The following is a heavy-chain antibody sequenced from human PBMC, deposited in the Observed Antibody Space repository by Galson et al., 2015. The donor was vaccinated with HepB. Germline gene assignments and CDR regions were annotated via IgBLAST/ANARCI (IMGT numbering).Heavy chain of an antibody. J-gene: IGHJ4*02. CDR1: GFTFSSYS. Sequence: SLRLSCAASGFTFSSYSMNWVRQAPGKGLEWVAVISYDGSNKYYADSVKGRFTISRDNSKNTLYLQMNSLRAEDTAVYYCARLNVDTAMVGPFDYWGQGTLVTVSS. D-gene: IGHD5-18*01. V-gene: IGHV3-30*03. CDR2: ISYDGSNK. CDR3: ARLNVDTAMVGPFDY.